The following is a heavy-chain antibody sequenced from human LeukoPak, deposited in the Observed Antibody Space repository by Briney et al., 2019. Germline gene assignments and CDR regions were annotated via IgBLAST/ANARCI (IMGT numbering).Heavy chain of an antibody. CDR2: IIHSGGT. V-gene: IGHV4-34*12. D-gene: IGHD6-19*01. CDR3: ARSHSSDWYTKDL. J-gene: IGHJ5*02. CDR1: GGSSSGFY. Sequence: SETLSLTCAIYGGSSSGFYWSWIRQPPGKRLEWIGEIIHSGGTNYNPSLKSRVTMSVDRSKNQFSLEVTSVTAADTAVYYCARSHSSDWYTKDLWGQGTLVTVSS.